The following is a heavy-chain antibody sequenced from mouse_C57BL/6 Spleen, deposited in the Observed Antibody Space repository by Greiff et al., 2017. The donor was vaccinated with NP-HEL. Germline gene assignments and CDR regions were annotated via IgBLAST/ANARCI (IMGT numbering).Heavy chain of an antibody. Sequence: EVKLVESGGGLVKPGGSLKLSCAASGFTFSDYGMHWVRQAPEKGLEWVAYISSGSSTIYYADTVTGRFTISRDNAKNTLFLQMTSLRSEDTAMYYWARPDYGSSLRYFDVWGTGTTVTVSS. D-gene: IGHD1-1*01. CDR2: ISSGSSTI. CDR1: GFTFSDYG. V-gene: IGHV5-17*01. CDR3: ARPDYGSSLRYFDV. J-gene: IGHJ1*03.